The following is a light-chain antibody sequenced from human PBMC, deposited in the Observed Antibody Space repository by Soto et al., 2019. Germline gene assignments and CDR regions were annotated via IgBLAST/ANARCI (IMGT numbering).Light chain of an antibody. CDR3: STSSSTSTTWV. CDR1: RSDVGGYNY. V-gene: IGLV2-14*01. CDR2: AVS. J-gene: IGLJ3*02. Sequence: QSVLTQPASVSGSPGQSITISCTGTRSDVGGYNYVSWYQQHPGKAPQLMIYAVSNRPSGVSNRFSGSKSGNTASLTISGLQAEDEADYYCSTSSSTSTTWVFGGGTKLTVL.